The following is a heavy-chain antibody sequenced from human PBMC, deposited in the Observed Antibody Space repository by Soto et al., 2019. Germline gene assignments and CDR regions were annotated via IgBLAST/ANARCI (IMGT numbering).Heavy chain of an antibody. CDR2: ISSSSSTI. D-gene: IGHD2-2*01. CDR1: GFTFSSYS. CDR3: ARDEDILLVPATTVLYYYYGMDV. Sequence: EVQLVESGGGLVQPGGSLRLSCAASGFTFSSYSMNWVRQAPGKGLEWVSYISSSSSTIYYADSVKGRFTISRDNAKNSLYLQMNSLRYEDTAVYYCARDEDILLVPATTVLYYYYGMDVW. J-gene: IGHJ6*01. V-gene: IGHV3-48*02.